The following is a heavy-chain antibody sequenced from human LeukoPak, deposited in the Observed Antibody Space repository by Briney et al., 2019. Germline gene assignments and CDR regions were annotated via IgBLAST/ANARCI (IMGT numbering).Heavy chain of an antibody. J-gene: IGHJ4*02. CDR2: ISGGGSST. CDR3: ARNFPY. V-gene: IGHV3-48*02. Sequence: GGSLRLSCAASGFTFSTYTMNWVRQAPGKGLEWVSYISGGGSSTYYADSVKGRFTISRDNARDSLYLQMNSLRDEDTAVYYCARNFPYWGQEPLVTASS. CDR1: GFTFSTYT.